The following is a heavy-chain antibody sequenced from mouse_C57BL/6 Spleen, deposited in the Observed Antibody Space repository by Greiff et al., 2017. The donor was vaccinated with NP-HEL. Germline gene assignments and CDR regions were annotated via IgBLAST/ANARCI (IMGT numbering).Heavy chain of an antibody. Sequence: QVQLKESGAELVKPGASVKMSCKASGYTFTTYPIEWMKQNPGKSLEWIGNFHPYNDDTKYNEKFKGKATLTVEKSSSTVYLELSRLTSDDSAVYYCARRSDYDGLYYAMDYWGQGTSVTVSS. CDR1: GYTFTTYP. D-gene: IGHD2-4*01. V-gene: IGHV1-47*01. J-gene: IGHJ4*01. CDR2: FHPYNDDT. CDR3: ARRSDYDGLYYAMDY.